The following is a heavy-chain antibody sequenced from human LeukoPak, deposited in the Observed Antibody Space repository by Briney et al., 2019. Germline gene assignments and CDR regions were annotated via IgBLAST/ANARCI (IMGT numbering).Heavy chain of an antibody. V-gene: IGHV4-39*01. CDR2: IYYSGST. J-gene: IGHJ4*02. Sequence: SEPLSLTCTVSGGSISGSSYYWGWLRQPPGKGLEWIGSIYYSGSTYYNPSLKSRVTISVDTSKNQFSLKLSSVTAADTAVYYCATRPNDIAALFDYWGQGTLVTASS. D-gene: IGHD6-6*01. CDR1: GGSISGSSYY. CDR3: ATRPNDIAALFDY.